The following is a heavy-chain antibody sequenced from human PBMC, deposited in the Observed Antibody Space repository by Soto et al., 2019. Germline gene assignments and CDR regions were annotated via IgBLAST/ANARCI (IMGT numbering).Heavy chain of an antibody. D-gene: IGHD5-18*01. CDR1: GYSFTSYW. CDR3: ARHGSQAMAFFEY. J-gene: IGHJ4*02. V-gene: IGHV5-10-1*01. Sequence: PGEALKISCQGSGYSFTSYWISWVRQMPGKGLELMGRIDPSDSYTNYIPSFQGHVTISADKSISTAYLQWSSLKASDTAMYYCARHGSQAMAFFEYWGQGTLVNDPS. CDR2: IDPSDSYT.